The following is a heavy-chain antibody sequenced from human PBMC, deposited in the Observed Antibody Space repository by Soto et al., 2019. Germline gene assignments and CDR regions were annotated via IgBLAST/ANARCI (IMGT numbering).Heavy chain of an antibody. Sequence: GGSLRLSCAASGFTFSSYSMNWVRQAPGKGLEWVSSISSSSSYIYYADSVKGRFTISRDNAKNSLYLQMNSLRAEDTAVYYCARDMCSGGSCYFSPFDYWGQGTLVTVSS. CDR2: ISSSSSYI. J-gene: IGHJ4*02. D-gene: IGHD2-15*01. CDR1: GFTFSSYS. V-gene: IGHV3-21*01. CDR3: ARDMCSGGSCYFSPFDY.